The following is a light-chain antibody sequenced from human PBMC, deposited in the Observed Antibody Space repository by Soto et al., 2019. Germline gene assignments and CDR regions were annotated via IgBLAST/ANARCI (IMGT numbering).Light chain of an antibody. Sequence: SYALTQPPSVSVTPVQTARITCVGNNIGSDSVHWYQRTPGLVTVLVNYDDGERPSWIPERLYGSNSGNTATLNLRRVAAGDEAEYFCQVWDSSSDHGEVLGKWTKVTVL. CDR2: DDG. J-gene: IGLJ1*01. CDR1: NIGSDS. CDR3: QVWDSSSDHGEV. V-gene: IGLV3-21*02.